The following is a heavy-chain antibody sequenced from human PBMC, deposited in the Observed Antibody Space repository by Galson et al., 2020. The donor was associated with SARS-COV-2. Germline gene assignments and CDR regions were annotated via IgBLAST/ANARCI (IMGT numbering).Heavy chain of an antibody. D-gene: IGHD3-10*01. V-gene: IGHV4-31*03. CDR1: GGSISSGGYY. CDR2: IYYSGST. J-gene: IGHJ6*02. Sequence: SETLSLTCTVSGGSISSGGYYWSWIRQHPGKGLEWIGYIYYSGSTYYNPSHKSRVTISVDTSKNQFSLKLSSVTAADTAVYYCASEGVTMVRGVIAPQYGMDVWGQGTTVTVSS. CDR3: ASEGVTMVRGVIAPQYGMDV.